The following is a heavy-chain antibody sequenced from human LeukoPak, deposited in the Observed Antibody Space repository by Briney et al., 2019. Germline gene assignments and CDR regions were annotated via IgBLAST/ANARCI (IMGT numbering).Heavy chain of an antibody. CDR3: ARAGSYSSSSYYYYYYMDV. J-gene: IGHJ6*03. V-gene: IGHV4-59*11. CDR1: GGSISNHY. Sequence: PSETLSLTCTVSGGSISNHYWSWIRQPPGKGLEWIGYISHSGRTNSNPSLRSRVTISVDTSKNQFSLKLSSVTAADTAVYYCARAGSYSSSSYYYYYYMDVWGKGTTVTVSS. D-gene: IGHD6-6*01. CDR2: ISHSGRT.